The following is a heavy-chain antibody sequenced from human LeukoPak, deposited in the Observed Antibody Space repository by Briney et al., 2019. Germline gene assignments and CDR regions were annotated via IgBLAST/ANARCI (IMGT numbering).Heavy chain of an antibody. Sequence: ASVKVSCKSSGYTFTNFRINWVRQAPGQGLEWMGWISPYSGNTNYEQKFQGRLTMTTNTSTSTAYMELRGLRSDDTAVYCCARDGIAASGRDYWGQGTLVTVSS. D-gene: IGHD6-13*01. CDR1: GYTFTNFR. CDR3: ARDGIAASGRDY. CDR2: ISPYSGNT. J-gene: IGHJ4*02. V-gene: IGHV1-18*01.